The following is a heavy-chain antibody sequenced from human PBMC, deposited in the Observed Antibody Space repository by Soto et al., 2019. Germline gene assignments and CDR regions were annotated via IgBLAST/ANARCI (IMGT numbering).Heavy chain of an antibody. CDR2: IDPSDSYT. D-gene: IGHD1-1*01. Sequence: PGESFKISCKGSGYSFTNYWISWVRQMPGKGQEWMGRIDPSDSYTNYSPSFQGRVTISADKSISAAYLQWSSLKASDPAMYYCARPPRDAYNCEHWGQGTLVTAAS. CDR3: ARPPRDAYNCEH. J-gene: IGHJ4*02. CDR1: GYSFTNYW. V-gene: IGHV5-10-1*01.